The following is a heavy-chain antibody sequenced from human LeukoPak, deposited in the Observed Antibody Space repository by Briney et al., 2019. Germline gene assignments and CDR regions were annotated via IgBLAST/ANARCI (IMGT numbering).Heavy chain of an antibody. D-gene: IGHD4-23*01. Sequence: GASVKVSCKASGYTFTSYDINWVRQATGQGLEWMGLMNPNSGNTGYAQKFQGRVTITRNTSISTAYMELSSLRSEDTAVYYCARLRLTTVGGWVYYYYGMDVWGQGTTVTVSS. J-gene: IGHJ6*02. V-gene: IGHV1-8*03. CDR3: ARLRLTTVGGWVYYYYGMDV. CDR2: MNPNSGNT. CDR1: GYTFTSYD.